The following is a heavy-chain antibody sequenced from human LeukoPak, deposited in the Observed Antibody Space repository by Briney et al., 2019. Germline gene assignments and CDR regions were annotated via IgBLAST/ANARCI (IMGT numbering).Heavy chain of an antibody. D-gene: IGHD3-10*01. J-gene: IGHJ4*02. CDR2: INNDGTTT. Sequence: GGSLRLSCAASGFTFANTWMHWVRQAPGKGLVWVSLINNDGTTTNYADSVKGRFTISRDNAKNTVYLQMNSLRAEDTAVYYCAIGGTYGSGSWGQGTLVTVSS. CDR3: AIGGTYGSGS. V-gene: IGHV3-74*01. CDR1: GFTFANTW.